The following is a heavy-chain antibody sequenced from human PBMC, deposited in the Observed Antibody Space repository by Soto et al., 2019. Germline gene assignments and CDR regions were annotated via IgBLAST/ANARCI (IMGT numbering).Heavy chain of an antibody. CDR3: AKDRRAGGNSAFYFDF. J-gene: IGHJ4*02. V-gene: IGHV3-23*01. D-gene: IGHD3-16*01. CDR2: ISATGGGT. Sequence: GGSLRLSCAASGFKFSNYAMSWVRHAPGKGLEWVSLISATGGGTYYADSVKGRFTISRDNSHNTLYLQVHSLTAEDTAVYYCAKDRRAGGNSAFYFDFWGQGAQVTVSS. CDR1: GFKFSNYA.